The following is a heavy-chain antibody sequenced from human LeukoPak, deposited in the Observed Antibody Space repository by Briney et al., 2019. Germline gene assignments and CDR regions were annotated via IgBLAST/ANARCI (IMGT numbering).Heavy chain of an antibody. V-gene: IGHV4-4*02. J-gene: IGHJ3*02. Sequence: SETLSLTCAVSGGSISSSNWWSWVRQPPGKGLEWIGEIYHSGSTNYNPSLNGRVTMSLDKSSNQLSLHLTSVTAADTAVYYCARGRGRGVCDIWGQGTMVTVSS. CDR3: ARGRGRGVCDI. D-gene: IGHD3-10*01. CDR1: GGSISSSNW. CDR2: IYHSGST.